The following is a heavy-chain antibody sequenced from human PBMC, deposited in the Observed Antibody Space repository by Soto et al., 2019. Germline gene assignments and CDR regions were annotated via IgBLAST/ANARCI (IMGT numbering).Heavy chain of an antibody. CDR3: AADLPDWGAYAFDY. CDR2: AKSEINGGAV. D-gene: IGHD3-16*01. Sequence: GGSLRLSCAASGFTFTRAWLNWVRQAPGKGLEWVGRAKSEINGGAVDYAAPVKGRFTISRDASQNTVYLQMNSLRADDTAVYYCAADLPDWGAYAFDYWGHGTQVTVSS. J-gene: IGHJ4*01. V-gene: IGHV3-15*07. CDR1: GFTFTRAW.